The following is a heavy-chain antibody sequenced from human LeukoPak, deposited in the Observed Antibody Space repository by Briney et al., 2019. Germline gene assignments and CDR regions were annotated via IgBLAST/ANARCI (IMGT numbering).Heavy chain of an antibody. V-gene: IGHV3-33*01. D-gene: IGHD5-18*01. CDR1: GFTFNRHG. CDR3: AREGDTAMVTSFDY. Sequence: GTSLRLSCAASGFTFNRHGMHWVRQAPGKGLEWVAVIWYDGSNKYYADSVKGRFTISRDNSKNTLYLQMNSLRAEDTAVYYCAREGDTAMVTSFDYWGQGTLVTVSS. CDR2: IWYDGSNK. J-gene: IGHJ4*02.